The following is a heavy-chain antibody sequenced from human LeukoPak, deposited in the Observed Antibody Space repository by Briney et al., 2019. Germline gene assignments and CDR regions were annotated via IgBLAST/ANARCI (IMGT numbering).Heavy chain of an antibody. J-gene: IGHJ6*03. CDR3: ARGSSTNCYGGNCYYYYMDV. CDR1: GFTFSSYA. V-gene: IGHV3-30*04. CDR2: ISYDGSTK. Sequence: GGSLRLSCAASGFTFSSYAMHWVRQAPGKGLEWVAVISYDGSTKYYADSVKGRFTISRDNSKNTLYLQMNSLRAEDTAVYYCARGSSTNCYGGNCYYYYMDVWGKGTTVTVSS. D-gene: IGHD2-2*01.